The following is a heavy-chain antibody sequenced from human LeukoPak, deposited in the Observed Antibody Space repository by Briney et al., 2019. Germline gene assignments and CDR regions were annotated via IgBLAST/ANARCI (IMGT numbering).Heavy chain of an antibody. CDR2: IYSGGST. V-gene: IGHV3-53*01. J-gene: IGHJ3*02. Sequence: QPGGSLRLSCAASGFTVSSNYMSWVRQAPGKGLEWVSVIYSGGSTYYADSVKGRFTISRDNSKNTLYLQMNTLRAEDTAVYYCARDLGGDAFDIWGQGTMVTVSS. D-gene: IGHD3-16*01. CDR3: ARDLGGDAFDI. CDR1: GFTVSSNY.